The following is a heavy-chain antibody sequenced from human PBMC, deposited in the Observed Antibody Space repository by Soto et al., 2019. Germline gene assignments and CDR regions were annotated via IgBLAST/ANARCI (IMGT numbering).Heavy chain of an antibody. V-gene: IGHV4-4*02. CDR3: AREGDYDILTGYGREGDY. D-gene: IGHD3-9*01. J-gene: IGHJ4*02. Sequence: SETLSLTCAVSGGSISSSNWWSWVRQPPGKGLEWIGEIYHSGSTNYNPSLKSRVTISVDKSKNQFSLKLSSVTAADTAVYYCAREGDYDILTGYGREGDYWGQGTLVTVSS. CDR1: GGSISSSNW. CDR2: IYHSGST.